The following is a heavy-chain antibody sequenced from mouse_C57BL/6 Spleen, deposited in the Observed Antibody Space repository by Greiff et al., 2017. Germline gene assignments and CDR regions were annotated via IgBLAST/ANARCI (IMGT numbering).Heavy chain of an antibody. Sequence: VQLQQSGAELVRLGASVKLSCTASGFNIKDDYMHWVKQRPEQGLEWIGWIDPENGDTEYASKFQGKATITADTSSNTAYLQLSSLTSEDTAVYYCTTKSSGYWFAYWGQGTLVTVSA. CDR3: TTKSSGYWFAY. V-gene: IGHV14-4*01. CDR1: GFNIKDDY. D-gene: IGHD3-2*02. J-gene: IGHJ3*01. CDR2: IDPENGDT.